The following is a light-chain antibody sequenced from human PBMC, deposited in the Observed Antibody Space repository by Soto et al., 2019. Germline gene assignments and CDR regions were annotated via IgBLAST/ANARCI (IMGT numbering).Light chain of an antibody. CDR3: QQGDSFPFT. Sequence: DIKMTQSPSSVSASVGDRVTITCRASQDISTWVAWYQQKPGKAPKLLISAASTLQSGVPRRVSGSGSGTDFNLIISSLQPEDLATYFCQQGDSFPFTFGGGTKVDI. V-gene: IGKV1-12*01. J-gene: IGKJ4*01. CDR2: AAS. CDR1: QDISTW.